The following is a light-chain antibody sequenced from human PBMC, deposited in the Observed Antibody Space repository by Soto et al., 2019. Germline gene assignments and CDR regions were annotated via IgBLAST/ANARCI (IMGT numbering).Light chain of an antibody. V-gene: IGKV3-11*01. CDR1: QSVSSY. CDR3: QQRSNWLT. CDR2: DAY. Sequence: ELVLTQSPATLSLSPGERATLSCRASQSVSSYLAWYQQKPGQAPRLIIYDAYNRATGIPARFSGSGSGTDFTLTSSGREPEDFAVYYCQQRSNWLTFGQGTRLEIK. J-gene: IGKJ5*01.